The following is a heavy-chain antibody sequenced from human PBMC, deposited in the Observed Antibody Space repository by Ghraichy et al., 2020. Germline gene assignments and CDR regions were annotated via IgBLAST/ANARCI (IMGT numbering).Heavy chain of an antibody. CDR3: ARGPRYSYGYGSGGYYYYGMDV. CDR2: INHSGST. J-gene: IGHJ6*02. D-gene: IGHD5-18*01. V-gene: IGHV4-34*01. CDR1: GGSFSGYY. Sequence: SETLSLTCAVYGGSFSGYYWSWIRQPPGKGLEWIGEINHSGSTNYNPSLKSRVTISVDTSKNQFSLKLSSVTAADTAVYYCARGPRYSYGYGSGGYYYYGMDVWGQGTTVTVSS.